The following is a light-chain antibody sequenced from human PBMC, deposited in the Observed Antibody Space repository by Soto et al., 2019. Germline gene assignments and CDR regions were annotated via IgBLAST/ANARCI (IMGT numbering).Light chain of an antibody. CDR3: QQYDNLPLT. CDR1: QDISNY. J-gene: IGKJ4*01. CDR2: DAS. Sequence: DIQMTQSPSSLSASVGDRVTITCQASQDISNYLNWYQQKPGKASKLLIYDASKLETGVPSRFSASGTGTDFTFTISSLQPEDIATYYCQQYDNLPLTFGGGTKVEIK. V-gene: IGKV1-33*01.